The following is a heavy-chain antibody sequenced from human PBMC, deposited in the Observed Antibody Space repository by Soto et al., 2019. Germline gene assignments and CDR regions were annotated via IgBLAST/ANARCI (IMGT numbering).Heavy chain of an antibody. J-gene: IGHJ5*01. CDR3: ARHYACSGGSCEIYSWSHS. Sequence: GESLKISCKGSGYSFTSYWIGWVRQMPGKGLEWMGIIYPGDSDTRYSPSFQGQVTISADKSISTAYLQWSSLKASDTAMYYCARHYACSGGSCEIYSWSHSRGKGILVTVSS. V-gene: IGHV5-51*01. D-gene: IGHD2-15*01. CDR2: IYPGDSDT. CDR1: GYSFTSYW.